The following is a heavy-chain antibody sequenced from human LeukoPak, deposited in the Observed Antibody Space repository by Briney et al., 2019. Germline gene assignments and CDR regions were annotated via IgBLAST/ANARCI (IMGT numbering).Heavy chain of an antibody. CDR3: AIMHGYYDGTGYWVQ. CDR1: GFTFASYG. V-gene: IGHV3-23*01. Sequence: GRSLRLSCAASGFTFASYGMSWIRQAPGEGLEWVSFITTNGGRTSYADSVEGRFTISRDNPRNTLYMQMNSLRDEDTAVYYCAIMHGYYDGTGYWVQWGQGTLVTVSS. CDR2: ITTNGGRT. D-gene: IGHD3-22*01. J-gene: IGHJ1*01.